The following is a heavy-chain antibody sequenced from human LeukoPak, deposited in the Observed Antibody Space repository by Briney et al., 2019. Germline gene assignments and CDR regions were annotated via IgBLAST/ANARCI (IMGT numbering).Heavy chain of an antibody. CDR3: ARATMVRGSCDY. D-gene: IGHD3-10*01. Sequence: PGRSLRLSCAASGFTFSSYAMHWVRQAPGKGLEWVAVISYDGSNKYYADSVKGRFTIYRDNSKNTLYLQMNSLRAQDTAVYYCARATMVRGSCDYWGQGTLVTVSS. V-gene: IGHV3-30-3*01. CDR2: ISYDGSNK. J-gene: IGHJ4*02. CDR1: GFTFSSYA.